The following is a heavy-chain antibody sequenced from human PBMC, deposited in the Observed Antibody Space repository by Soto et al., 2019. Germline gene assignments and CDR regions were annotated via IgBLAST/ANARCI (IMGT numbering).Heavy chain of an antibody. D-gene: IGHD6-19*01. CDR2: INSDGSTT. J-gene: IGHJ4*02. CDR3: ARGPSGWYAFDY. CDR1: GFIISSNW. V-gene: IGHV3-74*01. Sequence: EVQLVESGGGLVQPGGSLRLSCADSGFIISSNWMHWVRQAPGKGLLWVSRINSDGSTTSYADSEKGRFTIPRDTAKNTMYLPMNCLRAEDTAVYYCARGPSGWYAFDYWGQGTLVTVSS.